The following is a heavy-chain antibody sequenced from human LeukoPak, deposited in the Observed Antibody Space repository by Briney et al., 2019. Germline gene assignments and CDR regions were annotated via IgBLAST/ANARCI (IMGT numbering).Heavy chain of an antibody. Sequence: GASVKVSCKASGYTFTTYYMNWVRQAPGQGLEWMGIINPSGGSTSYVQKFQGRVTMTRDTSTSTVYMELSSLRSEDTAVYYCARAPGQLSRFDYWGQRTLVTVSS. J-gene: IGHJ4*02. CDR1: GYTFTTYY. CDR2: INPSGGST. V-gene: IGHV1-46*01. D-gene: IGHD2-2*01. CDR3: ARAPGQLSRFDY.